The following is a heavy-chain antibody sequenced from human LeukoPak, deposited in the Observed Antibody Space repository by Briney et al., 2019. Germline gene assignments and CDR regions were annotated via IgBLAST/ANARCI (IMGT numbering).Heavy chain of an antibody. V-gene: IGHV3-74*01. D-gene: IGHD3-16*01. CDR1: GFTFSDFW. CDR2: INEHGTT. J-gene: IGHJ4*02. Sequence: WGSLRLSCAASGFTFSDFWMYWVRQAPGKGLVWISNINEHGTTAYADSVKGRFTISRDNAKNILYLQMNSLRAEDTAVYYCARVRGGNWGQGTLVTVSS. CDR3: ARVRGGN.